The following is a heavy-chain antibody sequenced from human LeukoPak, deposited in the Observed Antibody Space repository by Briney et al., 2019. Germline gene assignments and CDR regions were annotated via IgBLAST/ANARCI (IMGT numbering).Heavy chain of an antibody. V-gene: IGHV1-46*01. CDR3: AREVFGAYYYYIDV. CDR2: INPSGGST. CDR1: GYTFTSNY. Sequence: ASVKVSCKASGYTFTSNYMHWVRQAPGQGLEWMGIINPSGGSTNYAQKLQGRVTMTTDTSTSTAYMELRGVRADDTAVYYCAREVFGAYYYYIDVWGKGTTVTVSS. D-gene: IGHD3-10*02. J-gene: IGHJ6*03.